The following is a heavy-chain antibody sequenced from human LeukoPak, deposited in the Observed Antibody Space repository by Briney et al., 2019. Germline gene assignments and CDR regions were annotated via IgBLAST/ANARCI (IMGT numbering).Heavy chain of an antibody. J-gene: IGHJ5*02. Sequence: PGGSLRLSCEASGFNVNSYWMHWVRQAPGKGLVWVSLIRIDGSDTDYADSVRGRFTTSRDNAKSALYLQMDSLRVEDTAIYYCARDRGEGTPLDPWGQGTLVTVSS. CDR1: GFNVNSYW. CDR2: IRIDGSDT. CDR3: ARDRGEGTPLDP. D-gene: IGHD6-25*01. V-gene: IGHV3-74*01.